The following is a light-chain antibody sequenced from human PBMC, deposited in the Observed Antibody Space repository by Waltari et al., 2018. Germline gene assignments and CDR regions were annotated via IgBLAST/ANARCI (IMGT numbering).Light chain of an antibody. CDR3: QQYNNWPRT. Sequence: EIVMTQSPATLSVSPGERATLSCRASQSLSSNLAWYQRKPGQAPRLLISGASTRATGIPARFSGSGSGTEFTLTISSLQSEDFAVYDCQQYNNWPRTFGQGTKVEIK. J-gene: IGKJ1*01. CDR1: QSLSSN. CDR2: GAS. V-gene: IGKV3-15*01.